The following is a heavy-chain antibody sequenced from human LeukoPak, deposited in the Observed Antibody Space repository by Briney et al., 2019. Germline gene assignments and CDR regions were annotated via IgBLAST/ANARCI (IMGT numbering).Heavy chain of an antibody. CDR3: ARARAHLKYYYDNSGYYYFDY. CDR2: IYYSGST. Sequence: PSETLSLTCTVSGGSISSYYWSWIRQPPGKGLEWLGFIYYSGSTNYNPSLKSRLTISVDTSKNQFSLKLSSVTAADTAVYYCARARAHLKYYYDNSGYYYFDYWGQGTLVTVSS. D-gene: IGHD3-22*01. V-gene: IGHV4-59*12. CDR1: GGSISSYY. J-gene: IGHJ4*02.